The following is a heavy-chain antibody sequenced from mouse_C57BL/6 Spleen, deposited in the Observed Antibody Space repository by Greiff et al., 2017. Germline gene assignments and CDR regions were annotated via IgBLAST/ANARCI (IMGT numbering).Heavy chain of an antibody. V-gene: IGHV1-9*01. J-gene: IGHJ3*01. D-gene: IGHD2-4*01. CDR1: GYTFTGYW. CDR2: ILPGSGST. CDR3: ARGTIYYDYDGRSWFAY. Sequence: QVQLQQSGAELMKPGASVKLSCKATGYTFTGYWIEWVKQRPGHGLEWIGEILPGSGSTNYNEKFKGKATFTADTSSNTAYMQLSSLTTEDSAIYYCARGTIYYDYDGRSWFAYWGQGTLVTVSA.